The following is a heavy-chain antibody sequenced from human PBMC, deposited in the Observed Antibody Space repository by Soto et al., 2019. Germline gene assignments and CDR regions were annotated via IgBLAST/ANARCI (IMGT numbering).Heavy chain of an antibody. CDR1: RYSSTSYW. CDR2: FDSSDSYS. J-gene: IGHJ4*02. CDR3: ARLSVESIASH. D-gene: IGHD6-6*01. V-gene: IGHV5-10-1*01. Sequence: ESLKISCKGSRYSSTSYWPSWVRRMPGKGLEWVGRFDSSDSYSNYSPPIQGHVTISVDKTISTPYQQWTRFKASDSAVYCCARLSVESIASHWGQGTMVTVSS.